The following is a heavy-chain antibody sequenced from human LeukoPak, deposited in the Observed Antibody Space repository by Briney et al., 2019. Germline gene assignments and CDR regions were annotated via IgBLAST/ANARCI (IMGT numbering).Heavy chain of an antibody. Sequence: SGGSLRLSCAASGFTFMNYGIHWVRQAPGKGLEYVSAISPNGRDTYYADSVRGRFIISRDNSKNTVSLQMGSLRAEDMAVYYCTRVEYGGYAGHWGQGTLVTVSS. V-gene: IGHV3-64*02. CDR3: TRVEYGGYAGH. CDR2: ISPNGRDT. CDR1: GFTFMNYG. D-gene: IGHD2/OR15-2a*01. J-gene: IGHJ4*02.